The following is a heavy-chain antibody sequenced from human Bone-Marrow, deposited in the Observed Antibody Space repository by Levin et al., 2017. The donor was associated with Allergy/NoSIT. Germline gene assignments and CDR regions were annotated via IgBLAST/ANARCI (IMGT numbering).Heavy chain of an antibody. V-gene: IGHV3-30*04. D-gene: IGHD2-21*02. CDR3: ARGRSVDLSSAIRGFDN. CDR1: GFTFSDFA. CDR2: ISYDGSHK. J-gene: IGHJ3*02. Sequence: GESLKISCAVSGFTFSDFALRWVRQAPGEGLEWVASISYDGSHKTYADSVKDRFTISRDRSTNTLSLQMNNLRPEDTAMYYCARGRSVDLSSAIRGFDNWGQGTMVTVSS.